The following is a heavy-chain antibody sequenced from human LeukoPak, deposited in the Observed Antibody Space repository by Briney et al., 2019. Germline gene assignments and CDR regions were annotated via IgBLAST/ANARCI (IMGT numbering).Heavy chain of an antibody. V-gene: IGHV3-73*01. J-gene: IGHJ4*02. CDR3: TRGGYSGNYYGIDY. D-gene: IGHD1-26*01. Sequence: GGSLRLSCAASGFGFSDSTVHWVRQASGKGLEWVGRIRTKPYNYATQYGASVRGRFTISRNDSKNAAYLQMNSLETEDTAVYYCTRGGYSGNYYGIDYWGQGTLVTVSS. CDR2: IRTKPYNYAT. CDR1: GFGFSDST.